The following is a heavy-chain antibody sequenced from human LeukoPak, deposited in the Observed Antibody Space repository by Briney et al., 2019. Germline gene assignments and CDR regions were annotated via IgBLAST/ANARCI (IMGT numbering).Heavy chain of an antibody. CDR1: GYSISSGYY. CDR3: ARDGGSYSSGRWFDP. Sequence: SETLSLTCTVSGYSISSGYYWGWIRQPPGKGLEWIGSIYHSGSTYYNPSLKSRVTISVDTSKNQFSLKLSSVTAADTAVYYCARDGGSYSSGRWFDPWGQGTLVTVSS. J-gene: IGHJ5*02. V-gene: IGHV4-38-2*02. CDR2: IYHSGST. D-gene: IGHD6-25*01.